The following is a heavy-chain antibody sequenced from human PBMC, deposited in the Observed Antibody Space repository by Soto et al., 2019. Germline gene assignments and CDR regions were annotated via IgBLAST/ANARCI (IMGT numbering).Heavy chain of an antibody. CDR3: ARESGGYSYGYYFDY. D-gene: IGHD5-18*01. Sequence: SSETLSLTCAVYGGSFSGYYWSWIRQPPGKGLEWIGEINHSGSTNYNPSLKSRVTISVDTSKNQFSLKLSSVTAADTAVYYCARESGGYSYGYYFDYWGQGTLVTVSS. CDR1: GGSFSGYY. J-gene: IGHJ4*02. V-gene: IGHV4-34*01. CDR2: INHSGST.